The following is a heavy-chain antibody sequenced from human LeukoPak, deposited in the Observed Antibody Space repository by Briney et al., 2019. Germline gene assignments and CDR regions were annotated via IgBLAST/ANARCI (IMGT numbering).Heavy chain of an antibody. CDR2: IYYSGST. J-gene: IGHJ3*02. Sequence: SETLSLTCTVSGGSISSSSYYWGWIRQPPGKGLEWIGSIYYSGSTYYNPSLKSRVTISVDTSKNQFSLKLSSVTAADTAVYYCAGQYSSSSDAFDIWGQGTMVTVSS. CDR3: AGQYSSSSDAFDI. CDR1: GGSISSSSYY. V-gene: IGHV4-39*01. D-gene: IGHD6-13*01.